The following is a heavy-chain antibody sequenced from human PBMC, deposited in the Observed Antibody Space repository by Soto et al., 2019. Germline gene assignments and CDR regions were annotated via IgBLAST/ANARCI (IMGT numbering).Heavy chain of an antibody. CDR3: ARDLTTVTTGIFY. V-gene: IGHV3-7*01. CDR2: IKQDGSEK. Sequence: PGGSLRLSCAASGFTFSSYWMSWVRQAPGKGREWVANIKQDGSEKYYVDSVKGRFTISRDNAKNSLYLQMNSLRAEDTSVYYCARDLTTVTTGIFYWGQGTLVTVSA. CDR1: GFTFSSYW. J-gene: IGHJ4*02. D-gene: IGHD4-4*01.